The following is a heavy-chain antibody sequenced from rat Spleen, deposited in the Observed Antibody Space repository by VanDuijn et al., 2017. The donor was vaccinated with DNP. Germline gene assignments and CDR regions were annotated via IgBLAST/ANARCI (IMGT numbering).Heavy chain of an antibody. CDR1: GFSLTSSH. Sequence: QVQLKESGPGLVQPSQTLSLTCTVSGFSLTSSHVHWVRQPPGKGLEWMGLMWRDGDTSYNSALKSRLTISRDTSKSQVFLKMNSLQTEDTATYYCARGAYWGQGVMVTVSS. CDR3: ARGAY. CDR2: MWRDGDT. J-gene: IGHJ2*01. V-gene: IGHV2-32*01.